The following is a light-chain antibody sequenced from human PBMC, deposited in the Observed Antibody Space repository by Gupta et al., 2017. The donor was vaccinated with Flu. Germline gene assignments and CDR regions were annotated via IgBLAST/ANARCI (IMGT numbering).Light chain of an antibody. J-gene: IGKJ1*01. CDR1: QSVLCSSNNQHY. V-gene: IGKV4-1*01. Sequence: DIVMTQSRDPRTLSLGERATINCKSSQSVLCSSNNQHYLAWYQQKPGQPPKLLIYWASTRESGVPDRFSGSGSGTDFTLTISSLQAEDVAVYYCQQDDSTPWTFGQGTKVEIK. CDR2: WAS. CDR3: QQDDSTPWT.